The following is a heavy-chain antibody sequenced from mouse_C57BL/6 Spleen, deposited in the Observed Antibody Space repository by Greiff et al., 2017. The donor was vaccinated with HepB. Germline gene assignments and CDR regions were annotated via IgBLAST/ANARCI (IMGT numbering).Heavy chain of an antibody. CDR2: IYPGDGDT. Sequence: VKLQESGAELVKPGASVKISCKASGYAFSSYWMNWVKQRPGKGLEWIGQIYPGDGDTNYNGKFKGKATLTADKSSSTAYMQLSSLTSEDSAVYFCARGLYSNYAMDYWGQGTSVTVSS. V-gene: IGHV1-80*01. CDR3: ARGLYSNYAMDY. D-gene: IGHD2-5*01. CDR1: GYAFSSYW. J-gene: IGHJ4*01.